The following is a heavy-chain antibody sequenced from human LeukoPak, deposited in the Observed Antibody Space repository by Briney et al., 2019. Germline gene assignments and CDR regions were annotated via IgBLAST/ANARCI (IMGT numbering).Heavy chain of an antibody. D-gene: IGHD3-22*01. CDR1: GFTYYNYW. Sequence: GGSLRLSCAASGFTYYNYWMSWVRQAPGKGLEWVSGISWNSGAIGYADSVKGRFTISRDNSKNSLYLQMNSLRVEDTALYSCAKALDTSGYSGAFDIWGQGTKVTVSS. CDR2: ISWNSGAI. CDR3: AKALDTSGYSGAFDI. V-gene: IGHV3-9*01. J-gene: IGHJ3*02.